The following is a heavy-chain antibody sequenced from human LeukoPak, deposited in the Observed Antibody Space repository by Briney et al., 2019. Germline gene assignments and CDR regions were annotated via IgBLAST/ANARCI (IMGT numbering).Heavy chain of an antibody. CDR3: ATAPPDDWNHPQFGVTPFDY. J-gene: IGHJ4*02. V-gene: IGHV1-24*01. Sequence: ASVKVSCNVSGYTLTELSMHWVRQAPGKGLEWMGGFDPEDGETIYAQKFQGRVTMTEDTSTDTAYMELSSLRSEDTAVYYCATAPPDDWNHPQFGVTPFDYWGQGTLVTVSS. CDR1: GYTLTELS. CDR2: FDPEDGET. D-gene: IGHD1-1*01.